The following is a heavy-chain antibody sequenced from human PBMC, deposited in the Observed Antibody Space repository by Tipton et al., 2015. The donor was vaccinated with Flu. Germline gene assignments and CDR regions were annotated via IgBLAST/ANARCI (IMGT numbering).Heavy chain of an antibody. Sequence: TLSLTCTVSGGSISSGSYYWSWIRQPAGKGLEWIGRIYTSGSTNYNPSLKSRVTISVDTSKNQFSLKLSSVTAADTAVYYCARAGDIVVVPAAEDAFDIWGQGTMVTVSS. V-gene: IGHV4-61*02. J-gene: IGHJ3*02. CDR3: ARAGDIVVVPAAEDAFDI. CDR2: IYTSGST. CDR1: GGSISSGSYY. D-gene: IGHD2-2*01.